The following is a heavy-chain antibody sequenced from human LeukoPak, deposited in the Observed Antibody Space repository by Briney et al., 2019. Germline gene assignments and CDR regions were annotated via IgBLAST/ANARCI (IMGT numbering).Heavy chain of an antibody. CDR1: GFTFSSYE. J-gene: IGHJ6*03. CDR2: ISSSGSTI. V-gene: IGHV3-48*03. CDR3: ARASYYDILTGYLYYYYYYMDV. Sequence: GGSLRLSCAASGFTFSSYEMNWVRQAPGKGLEWVSYISSSGSTIYYADSVKGRFTISRDNAKNSLYLQMNSLRAEDTAVYYCARASYYDILTGYLYYYYYYMDVWGKGTTVSISS. D-gene: IGHD3-9*01.